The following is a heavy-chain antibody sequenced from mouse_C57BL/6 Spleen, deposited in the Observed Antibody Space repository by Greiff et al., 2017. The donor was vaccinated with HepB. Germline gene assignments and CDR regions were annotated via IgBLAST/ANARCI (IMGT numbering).Heavy chain of an antibody. Sequence: EVKLMESGGGLVKPGGSLKLSCAASGFTFSDYGMHWVRQAPEKGLEWVAYISSGSSTIYYADTVKGRFTISRDNAKNTLFLQITSLRSEDTAMYYCAPIYYDYPWFAYWGQGTLVTVSA. V-gene: IGHV5-17*01. CDR3: APIYYDYPWFAY. CDR2: ISSGSSTI. J-gene: IGHJ3*01. CDR1: GFTFSDYG. D-gene: IGHD2-4*01.